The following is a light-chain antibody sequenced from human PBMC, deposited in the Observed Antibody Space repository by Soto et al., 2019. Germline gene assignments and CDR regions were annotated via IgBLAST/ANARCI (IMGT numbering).Light chain of an antibody. J-gene: IGKJ1*01. CDR1: QNIGTW. CDR3: QQCNTFWT. CDR2: DVS. V-gene: IGKV1-5*01. Sequence: DIPLTQSQSFLSASLVERVTIXSRASQNIGTWLAWYQQKPGKAPKLLIYDVSSLESGVPSRFSGSGSGTEFTLTISSLQPDDFATYYCQQCNTFWTFGQGTKVDIK.